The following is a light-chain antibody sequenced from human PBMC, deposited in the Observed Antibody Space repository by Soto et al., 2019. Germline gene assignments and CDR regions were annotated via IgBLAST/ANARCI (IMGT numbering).Light chain of an antibody. V-gene: IGLV2-23*01. Sequence: QSVVTQPASVSGSPGQSMTISCTGSSRDVGSYNLVSWYQQHPGKAPKLMIYEGSKRPSGVSNRFSGSKSGNTASLTISGLQAEDEAEYYCCSYAGSSTYVFGTGTKVTVL. CDR3: CSYAGSSTYV. CDR2: EGS. CDR1: SRDVGSYNL. J-gene: IGLJ1*01.